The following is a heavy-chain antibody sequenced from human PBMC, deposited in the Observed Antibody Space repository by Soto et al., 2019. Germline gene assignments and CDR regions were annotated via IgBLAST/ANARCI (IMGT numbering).Heavy chain of an antibody. Sequence: QVQLQESGPGLVKPSETLSLTCTVSGGSVSSGSYYWSWIRQPPGKGLEWIGYIYYSGSTNYNPPLKSRVTISVDTSKNQFSLKLSSVTAADTAVYYCARATTVTTSPDYWGQGTLVTVSS. V-gene: IGHV4-61*01. CDR2: IYYSGST. CDR3: ARATTVTTSPDY. J-gene: IGHJ4*02. CDR1: GGSVSSGSYY. D-gene: IGHD4-17*01.